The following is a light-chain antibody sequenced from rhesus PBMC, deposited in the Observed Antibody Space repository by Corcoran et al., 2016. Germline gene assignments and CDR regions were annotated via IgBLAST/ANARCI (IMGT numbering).Light chain of an antibody. V-gene: IGLV2-23*01. CDR3: TSYAGSNTYI. CDR2: GVS. J-gene: IGLJ1*01. Sequence: QAALTQPPSVSGSPGQSVTISCTGTRRDIGGYNYVSWYQQHPGKAPKLMIFGVSKRPSGVSDRFSGSKSGNTASLPISGLQAEDEADYYCTSYAGSNTYIFGAGTRLTVL. CDR1: RRDIGGYNY.